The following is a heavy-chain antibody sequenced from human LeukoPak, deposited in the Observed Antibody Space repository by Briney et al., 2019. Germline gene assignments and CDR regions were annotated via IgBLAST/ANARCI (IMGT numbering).Heavy chain of an antibody. CDR2: IHYSGST. CDR1: GGSISSYY. J-gene: IGHJ3*02. CDR3: ARDQTSKGDAFDI. Sequence: SETLSLTCTVSGGSISSYYWSWIRQPPGKGPEWIAYIHYSGSTNYNPSLKSRVTISIDTSKNQFSLKLSSVTAADTAVYYCARDQTSKGDAFDIWGQGTMVTVSS. V-gene: IGHV4-59*01.